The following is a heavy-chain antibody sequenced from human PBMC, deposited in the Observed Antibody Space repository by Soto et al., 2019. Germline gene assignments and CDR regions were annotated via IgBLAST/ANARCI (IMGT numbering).Heavy chain of an antibody. CDR1: GFSLSTSGVG. CDR2: IYWDDDK. V-gene: IGHV2-5*02. D-gene: IGHD3-10*01. J-gene: IGHJ6*03. Sequence: QITLKESGPTLVKPTQTLTLTCTFSGFSLSTSGVGVGWIRQPPGKALEWLALIYWDDDKRYSPSLKSRLTIPKDTSKNQVVLTMTNMDPVDTATYYCAHRQVSGSMDYYYMDVWGKGTAVTVSS. CDR3: AHRQVSGSMDYYYMDV.